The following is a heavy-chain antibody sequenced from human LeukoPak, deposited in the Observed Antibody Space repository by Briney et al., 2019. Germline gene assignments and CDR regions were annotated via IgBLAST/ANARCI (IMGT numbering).Heavy chain of an antibody. Sequence: GGSLRLSCAASGFTVSSNYMSWVRQAPGKGLEWVSVIYSGGSTYYADSVKGRFTISRDNSKNTLYLQMNSLRAEDTAVYYCAGYDFWSPTPPFDYWGQGTLVTVSS. V-gene: IGHV3-53*01. CDR1: GFTVSSNY. D-gene: IGHD3-3*01. CDR2: IYSGGST. CDR3: AGYDFWSPTPPFDY. J-gene: IGHJ4*02.